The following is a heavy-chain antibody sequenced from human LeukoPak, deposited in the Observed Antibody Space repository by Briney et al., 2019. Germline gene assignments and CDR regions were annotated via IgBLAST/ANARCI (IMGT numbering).Heavy chain of an antibody. CDR2: VNSNTGGT. CDR1: GYTFSDYY. J-gene: IGHJ6*03. V-gene: IGHV1-2*02. CDR3: ARHDTEGLRGYYYYYYMDV. Sequence: ASVKVSCKASGYTFSDYYMHWVRQAPGQGLEWMGWVNSNTGGTHYAQKFQGRVTMTRDTSISTAYMELSRLRSDDTAVYYCARHDTEGLRGYYYYYYMDVWGKGTTVTVSS. D-gene: IGHD3-22*01.